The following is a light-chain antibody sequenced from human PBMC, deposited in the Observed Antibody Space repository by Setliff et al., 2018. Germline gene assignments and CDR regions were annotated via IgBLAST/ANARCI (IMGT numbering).Light chain of an antibody. Sequence: LTQTRSVSGSPGQSVTISCTGTSSDVGGYNYVSWYQQHPGKAPKLMIYDVSKRPSGVPDRFSGSKSGNTASLTISGLQAEDEADYYCCSYAGSYTYVFGTGTKVTVL. CDR2: DVS. J-gene: IGLJ1*01. CDR1: SSDVGGYNY. V-gene: IGLV2-11*01. CDR3: CSYAGSYTYV.